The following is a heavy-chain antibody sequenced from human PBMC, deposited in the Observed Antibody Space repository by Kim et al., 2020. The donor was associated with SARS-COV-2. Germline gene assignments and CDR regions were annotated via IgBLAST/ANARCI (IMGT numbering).Heavy chain of an antibody. CDR1: GYTFTSYA. CDR2: INAGNGNT. D-gene: IGHD6-19*01. Sequence: ASVKVSCKASGYTFTSYAMHWVRQAPGQRLEWMGWINAGNGNTKYSQKFQGRVTITRDTSASTAYMELSSLRSEDTAVYYCARDRVSSSGWYEHFDYWGQGTLVTVSS. J-gene: IGHJ4*02. CDR3: ARDRVSSSGWYEHFDY. V-gene: IGHV1-3*01.